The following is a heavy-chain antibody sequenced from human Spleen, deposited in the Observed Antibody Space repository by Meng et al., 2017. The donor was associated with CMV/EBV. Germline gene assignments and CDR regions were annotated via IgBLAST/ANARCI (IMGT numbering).Heavy chain of an antibody. CDR3: ARGPRTRFGERFDY. CDR2: INHSGST. D-gene: IGHD3-10*02. Sequence: QVQLQQLGAGLLKPSETLSLTCAVYGGSFSGYYWSWIRPPPGKGLEWIGEINHSGSTNYNPSLKSRVTISVDTSKNQFSLKLSSVTAADTAVYYCARGPRTRFGERFDYWGQGTLVTVSS. J-gene: IGHJ4*02. V-gene: IGHV4-34*01. CDR1: GGSFSGYY.